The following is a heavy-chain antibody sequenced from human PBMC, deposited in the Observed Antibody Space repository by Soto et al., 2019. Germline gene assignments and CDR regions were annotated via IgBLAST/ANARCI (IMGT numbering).Heavy chain of an antibody. CDR1: GYTFTSYG. CDR2: IRAYNGYT. D-gene: IGHD6-19*01. Sequence: ASVKVSCKDSGYTFTSYGISWVRQAPGQGLEWMGWIRAYNGYTNYAQKFQGRVTVTTDTSTSTAYMELRNLISDDTAIYYCARASDGYRSGWYVGYFDFWGQGTLVTVSS. CDR3: ARASDGYRSGWYVGYFDF. V-gene: IGHV1-18*04. J-gene: IGHJ4*02.